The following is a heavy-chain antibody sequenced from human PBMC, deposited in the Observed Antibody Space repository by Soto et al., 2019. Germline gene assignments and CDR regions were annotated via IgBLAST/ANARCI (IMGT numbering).Heavy chain of an antibody. CDR3: ARDRGGYGVFDY. D-gene: IGHD5-12*01. CDR2: IYHSGGT. J-gene: IGHJ4*02. V-gene: IGHV4-31*03. CDR1: AGSISSGGYY. Sequence: SETLSLTCSVSAGSISSGGYYWNWIRQPPGKGLEWIGYIYHSGGTYSSPSLRSRVTISVDTSKNQFSLKLTSVTAADTAVYYCARDRGGYGVFDYWGQGTLVTVSS.